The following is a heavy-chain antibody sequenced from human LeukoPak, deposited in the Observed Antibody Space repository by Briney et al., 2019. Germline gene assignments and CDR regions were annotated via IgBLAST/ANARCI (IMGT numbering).Heavy chain of an antibody. J-gene: IGHJ4*02. CDR1: GFTFSSYA. V-gene: IGHV3-48*04. D-gene: IGHD5-12*01. CDR3: ARDPGSGYEEHFDY. CDR2: ISSSGSTM. Sequence: GRSLRLSCAASGFTFSSYAMHWVRQAPGKGLEWVSYISSSGSTMYYTDSVKGRFTISRDNAKDSLYLQMNSLRAEDTAVYYCARDPGSGYEEHFDYWGQGTLVTVSS.